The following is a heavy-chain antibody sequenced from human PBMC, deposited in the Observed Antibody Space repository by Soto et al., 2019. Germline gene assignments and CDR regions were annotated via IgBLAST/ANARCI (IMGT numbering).Heavy chain of an antibody. D-gene: IGHD3-16*01. J-gene: IGHJ4*02. CDR3: ARGRLGAIDY. V-gene: IGHV3-13*01. Sequence: EVQLVESGGALVQPGGSLRLSCAASGFTFSYYDMHWVRQAEGKGLEWVAAIGTSDDTNYADAVQGRFSISREDAKDALYQQMSSRRAEDTAVYYCARGRLGAIDYWGQGTLVTVAS. CDR1: GFTFSYYD. CDR2: IGTSDDT.